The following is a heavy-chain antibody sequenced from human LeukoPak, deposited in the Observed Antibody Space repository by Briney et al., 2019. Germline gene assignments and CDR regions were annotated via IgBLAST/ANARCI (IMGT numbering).Heavy chain of an antibody. CDR1: GYTFTSYD. V-gene: IGHV1-8*01. CDR3: VRDGGYCGRISCPYYFDY. D-gene: IGHD2-15*01. Sequence: ASVKVSCKASGYTFTSYDINWVRQAAGQGLEWMGWMNSYSGNAGYAQKFHGRGTMTRTTSISTAYSDLSSLRSEDTAGYHCVRDGGYCGRISCPYYFDYWGQGSLVAVSS. J-gene: IGHJ4*02. CDR2: MNSYSGNA.